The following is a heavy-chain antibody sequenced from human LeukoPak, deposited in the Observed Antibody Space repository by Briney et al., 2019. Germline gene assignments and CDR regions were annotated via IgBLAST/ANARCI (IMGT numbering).Heavy chain of an antibody. Sequence: GGALRLSCASSGFTFSSYGMSLVRQAPGKGLEWVSAISGSGGSTYYADSVKGRLTISRDNSKNTLSLQVHSLSAEDTRVYYRAKDEWLSKYYFDYWGQGTLVTVSS. V-gene: IGHV3-23*01. CDR2: ISGSGGST. D-gene: IGHD3-3*01. CDR1: GFTFSSYG. CDR3: AKDEWLSKYYFDY. J-gene: IGHJ4*02.